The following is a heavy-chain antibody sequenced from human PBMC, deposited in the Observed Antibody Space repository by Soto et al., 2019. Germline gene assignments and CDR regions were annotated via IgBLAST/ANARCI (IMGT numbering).Heavy chain of an antibody. J-gene: IGHJ4*02. Sequence: PLRRPCLASGFTFGDFAMHWVRQAPGKGLEWVSGIKWNSGRIDYADSVKGRFTVSRDNARNSLFLQMNSLRAEDTALYYCEKDNAAGYSESYIDYWGQGTLVTVYS. CDR3: EKDNAAGYSESYIDY. D-gene: IGHD1-26*01. V-gene: IGHV3-9*01. CDR1: GFTFGDFA. CDR2: IKWNSGRI.